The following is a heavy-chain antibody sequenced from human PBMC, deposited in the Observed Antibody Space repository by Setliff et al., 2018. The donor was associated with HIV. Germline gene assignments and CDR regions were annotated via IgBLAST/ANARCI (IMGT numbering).Heavy chain of an antibody. D-gene: IGHD3-16*02. CDR1: GGSFSNYY. CDR2: IDHEGTT. J-gene: IGHJ4*02. CDR3: TLTHVGAQTHVGIPMIDNF. Sequence: SETLSLTCAVFGGSFSNYYWSWVRQPPGKGLEFIAEIDHEGTTNYNPSLKSRATISVDTSKNHLSLKLTSMTAADTGVYFCTLTHVGAQTHVGIPMIDNFWGRGTLVTVSS. V-gene: IGHV4-34*01.